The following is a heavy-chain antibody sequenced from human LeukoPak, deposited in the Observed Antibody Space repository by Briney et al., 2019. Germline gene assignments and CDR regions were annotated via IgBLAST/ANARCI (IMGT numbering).Heavy chain of an antibody. CDR3: ARLAPGFLERLQNNWFDP. J-gene: IGHJ5*02. CDR1: GGSISSYY. V-gene: IGHV4-59*01. D-gene: IGHD3-3*01. Sequence: PSETLSLTCTVSGGSISSYYWSWLRQPPGKGLEWIGYIYYSGSTNYNPSLKSRVTISVDTSKNQFSLKLSSVTAADTAVYYCARLAPGFLERLQNNWFDPWGQGTLVTVSS. CDR2: IYYSGST.